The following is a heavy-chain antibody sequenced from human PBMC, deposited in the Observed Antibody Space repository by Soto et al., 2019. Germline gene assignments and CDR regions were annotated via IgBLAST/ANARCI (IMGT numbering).Heavy chain of an antibody. V-gene: IGHV1-18*01. CDR1: GYTFGSYG. J-gene: IGHJ4*02. CDR3: ARVPQPLFELWSGYYNPKIDY. CDR2: ISGYNGDT. D-gene: IGHD3-3*01. Sequence: QVQLVQSGAEVKKPGASVKVSCRASGYTFGSYGITWVRQAPGQGLEWMGWISGYNGDTNYTQKFQGRLTMTTDTPTSTADLQLRTLRSDDTAVYYCARVPQPLFELWSGYYNPKIDYWGKGTPVTFS.